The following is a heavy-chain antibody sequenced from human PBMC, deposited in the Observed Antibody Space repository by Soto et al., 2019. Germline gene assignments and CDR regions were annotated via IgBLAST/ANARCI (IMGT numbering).Heavy chain of an antibody. CDR3: AKGGWLDA. V-gene: IGHV3-23*01. Sequence: VQVMESGGDLVQPGGSLRLSCAASGFTFSNYDMSWVRQAPGKGLEWVSVVVSNGASTDYADSVMGRFTISRDNSKNTVDLQMNSLRAEDTAVYYCAKGGWLDAWGQGTTVTVSS. CDR2: VVSNGAST. CDR1: GFTFSNYD. D-gene: IGHD2-8*01. J-gene: IGHJ6*02.